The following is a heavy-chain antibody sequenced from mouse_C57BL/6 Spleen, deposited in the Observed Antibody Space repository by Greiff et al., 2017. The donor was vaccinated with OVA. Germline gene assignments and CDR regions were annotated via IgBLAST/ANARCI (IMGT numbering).Heavy chain of an antibody. CDR3: ASPYYDYDEGLAY. CDR1: GYTFTSYW. Sequence: QVQLKQPGAELVKPGASVKLSCKASGYTFTSYWMHWVKQRPGQGLEWIGMIHPNSGSTNYNEKFKSKATLTVDKSSSTAYMQLSSLTSEDSAVYYCASPYYDYDEGLAYWGQGTLVTVSA. CDR2: IHPNSGST. V-gene: IGHV1-64*01. D-gene: IGHD2-4*01. J-gene: IGHJ3*01.